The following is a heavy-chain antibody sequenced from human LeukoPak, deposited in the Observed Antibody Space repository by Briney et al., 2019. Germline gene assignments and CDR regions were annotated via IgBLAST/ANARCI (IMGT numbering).Heavy chain of an antibody. CDR2: ISYDGSNK. Sequence: GGSLRLSCAASGFTFSSYAMHWVRQAPGKGLEGVAVISYDGSNKYYADSVKGRFTISRDNSKNTLYLQMNSLRAEDTAVYYCARPGHYYYDSSPIDYWGQGTLVTVSS. CDR1: GFTFSSYA. J-gene: IGHJ4*02. D-gene: IGHD3-22*01. V-gene: IGHV3-30-3*01. CDR3: ARPGHYYYDSSPIDY.